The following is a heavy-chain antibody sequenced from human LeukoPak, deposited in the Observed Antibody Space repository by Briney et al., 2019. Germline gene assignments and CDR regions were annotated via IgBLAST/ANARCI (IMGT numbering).Heavy chain of an antibody. V-gene: IGHV3-30*01. CDR3: ARDSYCTNGVCYYRLDY. CDR2: ISYDGSNK. CDR1: GFTFSSYA. Sequence: PGGSLRLSCAASGFTFSSYAMHWVRQAPGKGLEWVAVISYDGSNKYYADSVKGRFTISRDNSENTLYLQMNSLRAEDTAVYYCARDSYCTNGVCYYRLDYWGQGTLVTVSS. D-gene: IGHD2-8*01. J-gene: IGHJ4*02.